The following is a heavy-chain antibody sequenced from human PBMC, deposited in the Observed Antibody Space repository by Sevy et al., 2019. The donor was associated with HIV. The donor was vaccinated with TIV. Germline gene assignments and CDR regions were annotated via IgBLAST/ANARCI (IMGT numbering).Heavy chain of an antibody. CDR2: ICGSGQSW. V-gene: IGHV3-23*01. D-gene: IGHD2-2*01. CDR3: AKDRIGSSICGSNWFDF. Sequence: GGSLRLSCAASGFTFTSYAMYWVRQAPGKGLEWVAAICGSGQSWFYADSVKGRVTVTRDRSKNTLFWHMDSRRVAATALSYYAKDRIGSSICGSNWFDFWGQGTLVTVSS. J-gene: IGHJ5*01. CDR1: GFTFTSYA.